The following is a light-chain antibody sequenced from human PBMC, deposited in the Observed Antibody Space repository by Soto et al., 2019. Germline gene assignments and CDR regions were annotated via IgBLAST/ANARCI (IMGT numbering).Light chain of an antibody. CDR3: QQYDSSRT. CDR1: QSISSW. Sequence: DIQMTQSPSTLSASVGDRVTITCRDSQSISSWLAWYQEKPGSAPRLLIYDVSNLESGVPSRFSGSGSGTEFTLTITSLQPEDFAIYYCQQYDSSRTFGQGTKVDTK. J-gene: IGKJ1*01. V-gene: IGKV1-5*01. CDR2: DVS.